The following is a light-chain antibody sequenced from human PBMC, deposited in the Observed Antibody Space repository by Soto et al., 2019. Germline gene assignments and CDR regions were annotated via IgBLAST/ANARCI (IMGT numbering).Light chain of an antibody. V-gene: IGLV2-23*02. CDR3: YSYASAGTWV. J-gene: IGLJ3*02. CDR2: EVR. Sequence: SALTQPASVSGSPGQSITISCTGTSSDVVSWSQQHPGKAPKLIIYEVRERPSGVSNRFSGSTSGNTASLTISGLQAEDEADYYCYSYASAGTWVFGGGTKVTVL. CDR1: SSDVV.